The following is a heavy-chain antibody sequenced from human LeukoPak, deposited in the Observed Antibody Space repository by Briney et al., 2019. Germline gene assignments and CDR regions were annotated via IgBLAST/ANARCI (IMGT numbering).Heavy chain of an antibody. J-gene: IGHJ4*02. D-gene: IGHD3-16*01. CDR1: GFTFSSYW. CDR3: ARRGFGGVLFY. Sequence: GGSLRLSCAASGFTFSSYWMHWVRQAPGKGLVWVSRINSDGSSTSYADSVKGRFTISRDNAKNTLYLQMNSLRAEDTAVYYCARRGFGGVLFYWGQGTLVTVSS. V-gene: IGHV3-74*01. CDR2: INSDGSST.